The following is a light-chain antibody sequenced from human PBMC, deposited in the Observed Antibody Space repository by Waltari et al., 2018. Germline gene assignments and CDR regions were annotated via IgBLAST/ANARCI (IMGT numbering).Light chain of an antibody. Sequence: DIQMTQSPSPLSASVGDKFPFPCQASQDIDKFLNWYQTKPGKAPKLLIYDASILETGVPSRFSGSGSGTDFTFTISSLQPEDIATYFCQQYDNLPYTFGQGTKLEIK. J-gene: IGKJ2*01. CDR2: DAS. V-gene: IGKV1-33*01. CDR1: QDIDKF. CDR3: QQYDNLPYT.